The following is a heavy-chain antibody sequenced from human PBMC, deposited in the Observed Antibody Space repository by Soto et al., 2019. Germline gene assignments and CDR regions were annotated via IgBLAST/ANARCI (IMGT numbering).Heavy chain of an antibody. CDR1: GYSFTTYW. V-gene: IGHV5-51*01. Sequence: PGESLKISCKASGYSFTTYWIGWVRQMPGKGLEWMGIIYPGDSDTRYSPSFQGQVTISADKSISTAYLQWSRLKASDTARYYRATHKKLSDRQNYFDYWGQGSQVTVSS. J-gene: IGHJ4*02. CDR3: ATHKKLSDRQNYFDY. D-gene: IGHD6-6*01. CDR2: IYPGDSDT.